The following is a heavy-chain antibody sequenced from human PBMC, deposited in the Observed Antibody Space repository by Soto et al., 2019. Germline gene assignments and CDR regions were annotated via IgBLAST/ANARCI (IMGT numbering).Heavy chain of an antibody. D-gene: IGHD2-21*02. CDR2: ISNDGAKK. CDR3: GKDTLDCSGGDCPLYYYYGMDV. V-gene: IGHV3-30*18. CDR1: GFTFRSYG. Sequence: QVQLVESGGGVVQPGRSLRLSCAASGFTFRSYGMHWVRQAPGKGLEWLAVISNDGAKKYLADSVKGRLTISRDNSRNTLYMKMNSLSAGDTAVYYCGKDTLDCSGGDCPLYYYYGMDVWGQGTTVTVSS. J-gene: IGHJ6*02.